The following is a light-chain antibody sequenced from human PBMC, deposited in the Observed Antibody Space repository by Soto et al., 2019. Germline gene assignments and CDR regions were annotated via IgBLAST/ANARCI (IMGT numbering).Light chain of an antibody. CDR1: NSNIGSNP. Sequence: QSVLTQPPSSSVTPGQRGTIACSGSNSNIGSNPVNWYLQLPGTAPKLRIHSNNQRPSGVPDRFSGSKSGTAASLAISGLQSEDEADYYCAAWDDGLDGYVFGTGSKLAV. J-gene: IGLJ1*01. CDR2: SNN. V-gene: IGLV1-44*01. CDR3: AAWDDGLDGYV.